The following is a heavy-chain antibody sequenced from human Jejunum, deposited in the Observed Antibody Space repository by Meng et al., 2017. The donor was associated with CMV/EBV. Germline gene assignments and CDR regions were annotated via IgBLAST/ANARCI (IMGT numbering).Heavy chain of an antibody. CDR3: ASIIVTVEVIYGAQGHLDY. D-gene: IGHD3-22*01. J-gene: IGHJ4*02. CDR1: TNTYY. CDR2: MYYSGST. Sequence: TNTYYWGWIRQPPGKGLEWIGSMYYSGSTYYNPSLKSRVTISVDTSNNQFTLRLSSVTAADTAVYYCASIIVTVEVIYGAQGHLDYWGQGALVTVSS. V-gene: IGHV4-39*01.